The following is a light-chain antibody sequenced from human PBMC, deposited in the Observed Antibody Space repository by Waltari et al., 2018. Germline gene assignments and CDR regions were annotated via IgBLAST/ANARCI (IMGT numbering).Light chain of an antibody. Sequence: QSALTQPASVSGSPGQSITISCTGTSSDVGGYKYVSWYQQQPGKAPKLMIYNVSKRPSGVSNRFSGSKSGNTASLTISGLQAEDEADYYCCSYAGSTTSVVFGGGTKVTVL. CDR2: NVS. V-gene: IGLV2-23*02. CDR3: CSYAGSTTSVV. J-gene: IGLJ3*02. CDR1: SSDVGGYKY.